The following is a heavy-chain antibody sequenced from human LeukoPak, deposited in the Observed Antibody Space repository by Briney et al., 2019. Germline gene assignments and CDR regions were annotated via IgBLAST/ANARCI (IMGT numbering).Heavy chain of an antibody. D-gene: IGHD3-22*01. CDR3: TLKPYYYDSSGYYLYYFDY. CDR1: GFXFGDYA. J-gene: IGHJ4*02. V-gene: IGHV3-49*03. Sequence: GGSLSLSCTGSGFXFGDYAMSWFRQAPGRGLEWVGFIRSKAYGGTTEYAAPVKGRFTISRDDSKSIAYLQMNSLKTEDTAVYYYTLKPYYYDSSGYYLYYFDYWGQRTLVTVSS. CDR2: IRSKAYGGTT.